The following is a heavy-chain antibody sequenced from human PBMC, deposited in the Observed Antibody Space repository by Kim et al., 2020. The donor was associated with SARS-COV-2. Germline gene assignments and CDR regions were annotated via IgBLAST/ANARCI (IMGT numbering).Heavy chain of an antibody. J-gene: IGHJ4*02. Sequence: FQGRVTITADESTSTAYMELSSLRSEDTAVYYCATRAYYYDSSGYYPFDYWGQGTLVTVSS. V-gene: IGHV1-69*01. CDR3: ATRAYYYDSSGYYPFDY. D-gene: IGHD3-22*01.